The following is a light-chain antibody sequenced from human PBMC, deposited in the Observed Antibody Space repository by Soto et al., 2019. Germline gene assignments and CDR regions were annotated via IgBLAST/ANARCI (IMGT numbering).Light chain of an antibody. CDR2: EVT. J-gene: IGLJ1*01. CDR1: SSDVGGYNY. CDR3: NSYTSSTTRHV. Sequence: QSVLTQPASVSGSPGQSITISCTGTSSDVGGYNYVSWYQQHPGKAPKLVIYEVTNRPSGVSTRFSASKSGNTASLTISGLQAEDEADDYCNSYTSSTTRHVFGTGTKVTVL. V-gene: IGLV2-14*01.